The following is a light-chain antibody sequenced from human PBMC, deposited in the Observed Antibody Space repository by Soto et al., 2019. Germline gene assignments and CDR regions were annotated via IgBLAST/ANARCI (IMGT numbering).Light chain of an antibody. J-gene: IGKJ4*01. V-gene: IGKV3-15*01. CDR2: GVS. CDR3: QQYKNWLALT. CDR1: QSVSSN. Sequence: EIVMTQSPATLSVSPGDRATLSCRASQSVSSNLAWYQQKPGQAPRLLIYGVSTRATGVPARFSGSGSGTEFTLTISSLQSEDSAVYYCQQYKNWLALTFGGGTKVDIK.